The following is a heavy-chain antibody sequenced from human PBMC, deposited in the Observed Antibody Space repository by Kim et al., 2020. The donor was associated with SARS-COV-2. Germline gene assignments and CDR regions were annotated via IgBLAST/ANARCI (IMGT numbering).Heavy chain of an antibody. Sequence: GGSLRLSCAASGFTVSSYAMSWVRQAPGKGLEWVSAISGSGGSTYYADSVKGRFTISIDNSKNTLYLQMNSLRAEDTAVYYCAKDGLMLGFDPWGQGTLVTVSS. J-gene: IGHJ5*02. V-gene: IGHV3-23*01. D-gene: IGHD3-10*02. CDR1: GFTVSSYA. CDR3: AKDGLMLGFDP. CDR2: ISGSGGST.